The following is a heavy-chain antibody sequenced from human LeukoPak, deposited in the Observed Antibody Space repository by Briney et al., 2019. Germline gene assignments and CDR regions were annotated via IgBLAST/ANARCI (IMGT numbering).Heavy chain of an antibody. V-gene: IGHV4-4*07. Sequence: SETLSLTCTVSGGSISSYYWSWIRQPAGKGLEWIGRIYTSGSTNYNPSLKSRVTMSVDTSKNQFSLKLSSVTVADTAVYYCARGYSNYADFDYWGQGTLVTVSS. D-gene: IGHD4-11*01. CDR1: GGSISSYY. CDR2: IYTSGST. J-gene: IGHJ4*02. CDR3: ARGYSNYADFDY.